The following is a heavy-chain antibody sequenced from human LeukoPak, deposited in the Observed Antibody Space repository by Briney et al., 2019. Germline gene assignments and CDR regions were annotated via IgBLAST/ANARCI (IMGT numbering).Heavy chain of an antibody. V-gene: IGHV1-2*02. CDR1: GYTFTGYY. CDR3: ARRGLVVPAAMYYYYYGMDV. CDR2: INPNSGGT. D-gene: IGHD2-2*01. Sequence: ASVKVSCKASGYTFTGYYMHWVRQAPGQGLEWMGWINPNSGGTNYAQKFQSRVTMTRDTSISTAYMELSRLRSDDTAVYYCARRGLVVPAAMYYYYYGMDVWGQGTTVTVSS. J-gene: IGHJ6*02.